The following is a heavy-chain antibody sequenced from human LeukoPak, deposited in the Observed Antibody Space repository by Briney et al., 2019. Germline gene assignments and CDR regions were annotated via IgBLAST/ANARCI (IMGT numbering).Heavy chain of an antibody. V-gene: IGHV1-18*01. CDR3: ARESYCSSTSCYSDYYYYGMDV. J-gene: IGHJ6*02. Sequence: ASVTVSCKASGYTFTSYGISWVRQAPGQGLEWKGWISAYNGNTNYAQKLQGRVTMTTDTSTSTAYMELRSLRSDDTAVYYCARESYCSSTSCYSDYYYYGMDVWGQGTTVTVSS. CDR1: GYTFTSYG. CDR2: ISAYNGNT. D-gene: IGHD2-2*01.